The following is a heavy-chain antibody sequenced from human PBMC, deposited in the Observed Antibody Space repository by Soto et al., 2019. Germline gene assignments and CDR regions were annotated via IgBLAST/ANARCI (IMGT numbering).Heavy chain of an antibody. Sequence: ASVKVSCKASGYTFTSYDINWVRQATGQGLEWMGWMNPNSGNTGYAQKFQGRVTMTRNTSISTAYMELSSLRSEDTAVYYCARGTYYDFWSGHTSYYGMDVWGQGTRVTVSS. CDR1: GYTFTSYD. CDR3: ARGTYYDFWSGHTSYYGMDV. D-gene: IGHD3-3*01. V-gene: IGHV1-8*01. CDR2: MNPNSGNT. J-gene: IGHJ6*02.